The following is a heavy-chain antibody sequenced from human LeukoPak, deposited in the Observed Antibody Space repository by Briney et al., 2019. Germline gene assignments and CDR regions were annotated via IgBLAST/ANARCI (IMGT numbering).Heavy chain of an antibody. V-gene: IGHV3-48*04. D-gene: IGHD2-2*01. Sequence: GGSLRLSCAASGFTFSSYAMSWVRQAPGKGLEWVSGISGSGSTIYYADSVKGRFTISRDNAKNSLYLQMNSLRAEDTAVYYCARLELGYQLLMGYFDYWGRGTLVTVSS. J-gene: IGHJ4*02. CDR3: ARLELGYQLLMGYFDY. CDR2: ISGSGSTI. CDR1: GFTFSSYA.